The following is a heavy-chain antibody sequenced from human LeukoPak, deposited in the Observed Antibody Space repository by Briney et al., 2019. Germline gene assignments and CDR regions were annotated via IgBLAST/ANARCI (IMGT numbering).Heavy chain of an antibody. CDR1: GGSIRSSSYY. V-gene: IGHV4-39*07. CDR2: IYYSGST. Sequence: PSETLSLTCTVSGGSIRSSSYYWGWIRQPPGKGLEWIGRIYYSGSTDYNPSLKSRVTISLDTSKQQFSLKLSSVTAADTAVYYCARTGGTFYFYYYMDVWGKGTTVTVSS. J-gene: IGHJ6*03. CDR3: ARTGGTFYFYYYMDV.